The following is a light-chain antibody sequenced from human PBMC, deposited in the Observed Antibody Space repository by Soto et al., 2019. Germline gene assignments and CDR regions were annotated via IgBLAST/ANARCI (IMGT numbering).Light chain of an antibody. CDR3: QVWHIDTDQSYV. CDR2: YDS. J-gene: IGLJ1*01. V-gene: IGLV3-21*04. CDR1: NIGTKS. Sequence: SSELTQPPSVSVAPGKTATITCGGNNIGTKSVHWYQQKPGQAPVLVIYYDSDRPSGIPERFSGSNSGNTATLTISRVEAGDEADYYCQVWHIDTDQSYVFGTGTKVTVL.